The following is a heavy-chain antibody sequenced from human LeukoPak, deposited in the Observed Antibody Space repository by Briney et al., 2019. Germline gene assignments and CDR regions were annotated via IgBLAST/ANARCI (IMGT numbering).Heavy chain of an antibody. Sequence: GGSLRLSCAASGFTFSLYAMNRVRQAPGKGLEWVSYINDDSSDIHYAGSVRGRFTISRDDARKTLYLQLSSLRVEDTAVYYCVRDTFQPGLIDSWGQGTLVTVSS. CDR2: INDDSSDI. V-gene: IGHV3-21*05. CDR1: GFTFSLYA. J-gene: IGHJ4*02. CDR3: VRDTFQPGLIDS. D-gene: IGHD2-2*01.